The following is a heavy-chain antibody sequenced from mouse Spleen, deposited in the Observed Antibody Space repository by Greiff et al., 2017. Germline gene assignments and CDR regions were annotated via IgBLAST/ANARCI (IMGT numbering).Heavy chain of an antibody. Sequence: QVHVKQSGAELARPGASVKMSCKASGYTFTSYTMHWVKQRPGQGLEWIGYINPSSGYTKYNQKFKDKATLTADKSSSTAYMQLSSLTSEDSAVYYCARPLSTVVADFDYWGQGTTLTVSS. V-gene: IGHV1-4*01. J-gene: IGHJ2*01. CDR3: ARPLSTVVADFDY. CDR1: GYTFTSYT. CDR2: INPSSGYT. D-gene: IGHD1-1*01.